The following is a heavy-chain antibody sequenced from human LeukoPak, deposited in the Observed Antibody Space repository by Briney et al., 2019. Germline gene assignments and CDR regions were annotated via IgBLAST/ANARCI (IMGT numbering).Heavy chain of an antibody. CDR3: ARHAGGSYPYYFDY. V-gene: IGHV3-74*01. J-gene: IGHJ4*02. CDR2: IDSHGSIT. D-gene: IGHD2-15*01. Sequence: GGSLRLSCAASGFTFSNYWMHRVRQAPGKGLVWVSRIDSHGSITIYADSVKGRFTISRDNAKNTLYPQMNSLRAEDTAVYYCARHAGGSYPYYFDYWGQGTLVTVSS. CDR1: GFTFSNYW.